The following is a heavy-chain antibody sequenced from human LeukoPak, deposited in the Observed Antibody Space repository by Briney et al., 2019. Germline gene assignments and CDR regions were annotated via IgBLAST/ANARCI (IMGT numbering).Heavy chain of an antibody. CDR3: ALRTWNYDY. CDR1: GGSFSGYY. Sequence: SETLSLTCAVYGGSFSGYYWSWIRQPPGKGLEWIGEINHSGSTNYNPSLKSRVAISVDTSKNQFSLKLSSVTAADTAVYYCALRTWNYDYWGQGTLVTVSS. J-gene: IGHJ4*02. V-gene: IGHV4-34*01. D-gene: IGHD1-7*01. CDR2: INHSGST.